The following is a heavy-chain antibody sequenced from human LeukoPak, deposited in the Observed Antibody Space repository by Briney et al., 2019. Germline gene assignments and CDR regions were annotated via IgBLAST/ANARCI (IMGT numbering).Heavy chain of an antibody. CDR2: IYYSGST. D-gene: IGHD6-13*01. J-gene: IGHJ4*02. Sequence: SETLSLTCTVSGGSISSYYWSWIRQPPGKGLEWIGYIYYSGSTNYNPSLKSRVTISVDTSKNQFSLKLSSVTAADTAVYYCARGLGSSWYKIFDYWGQGTLVTVSS. CDR3: ARGLGSSWYKIFDY. V-gene: IGHV4-59*01. CDR1: GGSISSYY.